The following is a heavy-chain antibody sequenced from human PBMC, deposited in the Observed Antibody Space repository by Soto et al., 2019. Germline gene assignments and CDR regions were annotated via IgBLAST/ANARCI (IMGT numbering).Heavy chain of an antibody. Sequence: ASVKVSCKASGGTFSSYAISWVRQAPGQGLEWMGGIIPIFGTANYAQKFQGRVTITADESTSTAYMELSSLRSEDTAVYYCAIDRLYGDTYGMDVWGQGTTATFSS. D-gene: IGHD4-17*01. J-gene: IGHJ6*02. V-gene: IGHV1-69*13. CDR3: AIDRLYGDTYGMDV. CDR1: GGTFSSYA. CDR2: IIPIFGTA.